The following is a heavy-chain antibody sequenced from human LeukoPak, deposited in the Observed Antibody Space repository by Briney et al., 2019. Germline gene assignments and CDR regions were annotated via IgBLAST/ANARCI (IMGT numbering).Heavy chain of an antibody. J-gene: IGHJ4*02. CDR2: IYYGGST. V-gene: IGHV4-30-4*01. CDR3: ARVVPAAIYYFDY. D-gene: IGHD2-2*02. Sequence: SETLSLTCTVSGGSISSGDYYWSWIRQPPGKGLEWIGYIYYGGSTYYNPSLKSRATISVDTSKNQFSLKLSSVTAADTAVYYCARVVPAAIYYFDYWGQGTLVTVSS. CDR1: GGSISSGDYY.